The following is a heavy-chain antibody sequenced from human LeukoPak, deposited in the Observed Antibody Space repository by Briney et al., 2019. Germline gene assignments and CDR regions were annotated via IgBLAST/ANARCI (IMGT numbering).Heavy chain of an antibody. Sequence: SETLPQTRTVCGGSIRSYYGSWIRQPPGKGLEWIGYIYYSGSTNYKPSLKSRVTISVDTSKNQLSLRLSSVTAADTAVYFCARHDYSIYPSFDYWGQVIMVTVSS. CDR1: GGSIRSYY. J-gene: IGHJ4*02. CDR3: ARHDYSIYPSFDY. CDR2: IYYSGST. V-gene: IGHV4-59*08. D-gene: IGHD4-11*01.